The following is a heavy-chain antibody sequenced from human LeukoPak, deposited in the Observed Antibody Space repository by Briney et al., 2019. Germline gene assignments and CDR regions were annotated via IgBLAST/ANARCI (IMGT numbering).Heavy chain of an antibody. CDR3: ARHPQPYYDFWSAPMGGWFDP. V-gene: IGHV4-39*01. J-gene: IGHJ5*02. Sequence: PSETLSLTCTVSGGSISSSSYYWGWIRQPPGKGLEWIGSIYYSGSTYYNPSLKSRVTISVDTSKNQFSLKLSSVTAADTAVYYCARHPQPYYDFWSAPMGGWFDPWGQGTLVTVSS. CDR2: IYYSGST. D-gene: IGHD3-3*01. CDR1: GGSISSSSYY.